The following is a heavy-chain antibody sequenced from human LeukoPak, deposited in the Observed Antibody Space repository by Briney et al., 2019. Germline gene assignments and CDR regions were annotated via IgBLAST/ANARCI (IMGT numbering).Heavy chain of an antibody. D-gene: IGHD3-3*01. CDR2: IYTSGST. Sequence: SETLSLTCTVSGGSISSYYWSWIRQPPGKGLEWIGYIYTSGSTNYNPSLKSRVTISVDTSKNQFSLKLSSVTAADTAVYYCARDRFWSGYYFPLSGFDPWGQGTLVTVSS. J-gene: IGHJ5*02. V-gene: IGHV4-4*09. CDR1: GGSISSYY. CDR3: ARDRFWSGYYFPLSGFDP.